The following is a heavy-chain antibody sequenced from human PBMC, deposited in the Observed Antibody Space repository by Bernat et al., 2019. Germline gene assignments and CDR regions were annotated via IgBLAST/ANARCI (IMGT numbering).Heavy chain of an antibody. V-gene: IGHV3-30-3*01. CDR3: AKDDCSSTSCYEYAFDI. J-gene: IGHJ3*02. D-gene: IGHD2-2*01. CDR2: ISYDGSNK. Sequence: QVQLVESGGGVVQPGRSLRLSCAASGFTFSSYAMHWVRQAPGKGLEWVAVISYDGSNKYYADSVKGRFTISRDNSKNTLYLQMNSLRAEDTAVYYCAKDDCSSTSCYEYAFDIWGQGTMVTVSS. CDR1: GFTFSSYA.